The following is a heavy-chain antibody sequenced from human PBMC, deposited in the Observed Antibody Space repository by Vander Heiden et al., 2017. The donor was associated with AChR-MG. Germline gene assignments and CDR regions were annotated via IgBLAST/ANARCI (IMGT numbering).Heavy chain of an antibody. CDR1: GFTFSAHG. V-gene: IGHV3-30*18. Sequence: QVQLVESGGGVVRPGRPLRLSCAAQGFTFSAHGMHWVRQAPGKGLEWVAFISNDGENKNYAESVKGRFFISRDNSKKSLHLLVNSLRSEDTAVYFCAKILTDTSGWENVDFWGQGTLVTVSS. J-gene: IGHJ4*02. CDR2: ISNDGENK. D-gene: IGHD6-19*01. CDR3: AKILTDTSGWENVDF.